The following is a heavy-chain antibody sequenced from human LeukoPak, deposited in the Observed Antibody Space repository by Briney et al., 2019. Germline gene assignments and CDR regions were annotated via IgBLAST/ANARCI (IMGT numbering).Heavy chain of an antibody. Sequence: SETLSLTCTVSGGSISSYYWSWIRQPPGKGLEWIGYIYYSGSTNYNPSLKSRVTISVDTSKNQFSLKLSSVTAADTAVYYCARDKLDTAYMSWHAFDIWGQGTMVTVSS. CDR3: ARDKLDTAYMSWHAFDI. CDR2: IYYSGST. J-gene: IGHJ3*02. CDR1: GGSISSYY. D-gene: IGHD5-18*01. V-gene: IGHV4-59*01.